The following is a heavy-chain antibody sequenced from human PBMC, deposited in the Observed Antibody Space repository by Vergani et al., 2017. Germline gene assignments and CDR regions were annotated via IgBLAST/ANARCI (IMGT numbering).Heavy chain of an antibody. D-gene: IGHD3-3*01. CDR1: GYTFTSYG. V-gene: IGHV1-18*01. J-gene: IGHJ4*02. Sequence: QVPLVQSGAEVKKPGASVKVSCKASGYTFTSYGISWVRQAPGQGLEWMGWISAYNGNTNYAQKLQGRVTMTTDTSTSTAYMELRSLRSDDTAVYYCARVRITIFGVVILDLDYWGQGTLVTVSS. CDR3: ARVRITIFGVVILDLDY. CDR2: ISAYNGNT.